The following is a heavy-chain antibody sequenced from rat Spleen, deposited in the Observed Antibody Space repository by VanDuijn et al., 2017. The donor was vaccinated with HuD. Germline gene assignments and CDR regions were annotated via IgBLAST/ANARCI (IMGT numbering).Heavy chain of an antibody. D-gene: IGHD1-9*01. CDR3: ARRHYGYTDYFDY. V-gene: IGHV5-29*01. J-gene: IGHJ2*01. CDR2: ISYGDSSGHSGT. CDR1: GFTFSDYY. Sequence: EVQLVESDGGLVQPGKSQKLSCAASGFTFSDYYMAWVRQAPTTGLEWVATISYGDSSGHSGTYYRDSVKGRFTISRDNAKSTLSLQMDSLRSEDTATYYCARRHYGYTDYFDYWGQGVMVTVSS.